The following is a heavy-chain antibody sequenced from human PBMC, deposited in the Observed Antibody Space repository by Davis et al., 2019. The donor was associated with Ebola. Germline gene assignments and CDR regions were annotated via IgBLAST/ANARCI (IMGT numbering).Heavy chain of an antibody. Sequence: PGGSLRPSCAASGFTFTSYAMSWVRQAPGKGLEWVSSIVSSGDTTYYADSVNGRFTMSRDNSKSTVYLQMNSLRAEDTAVYYCAKFRGVGTIYYFDYWGQGTLVTVSS. CDR2: IVSSGDTT. J-gene: IGHJ4*02. V-gene: IGHV3-23*01. CDR3: AKFRGVGTIYYFDY. CDR1: GFTFTSYA. D-gene: IGHD1-26*01.